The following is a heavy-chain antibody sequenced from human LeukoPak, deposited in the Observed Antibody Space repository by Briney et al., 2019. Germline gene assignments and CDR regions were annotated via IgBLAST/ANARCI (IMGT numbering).Heavy chain of an antibody. CDR1: GYTFTSYG. V-gene: IGHV1-18*01. Sequence: ASVKVSCKASGYTFTSYGISWVRQAPGQGLEWMGWISAYNGNTNYAQKLQGRVTMTTVTSTSTAYMELRSLRSDDTAVYYCARDTPEYYGSGSYFDYWGQGTLVTVSS. D-gene: IGHD3-10*01. J-gene: IGHJ4*02. CDR2: ISAYNGNT. CDR3: ARDTPEYYGSGSYFDY.